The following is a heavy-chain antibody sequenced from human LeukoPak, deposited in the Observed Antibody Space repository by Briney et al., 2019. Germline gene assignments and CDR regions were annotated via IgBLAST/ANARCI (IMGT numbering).Heavy chain of an antibody. J-gene: IGHJ4*02. CDR2: IYSGGST. V-gene: IGHV3-66*02. Sequence: GGSLRLSCAASGFTVSSNYMSWVRQASGKGLEWVSVIYSGGSTYYADSVKGRFTISRDNSKNTLYLQMNSLRAEDTAVYYCGTLGVMWEIDYWGQGTLVTVSS. D-gene: IGHD1-26*01. CDR1: GFTVSSNY. CDR3: GTLGVMWEIDY.